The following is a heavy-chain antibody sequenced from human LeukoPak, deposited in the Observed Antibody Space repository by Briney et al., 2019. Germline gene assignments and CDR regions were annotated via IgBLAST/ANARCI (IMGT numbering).Heavy chain of an antibody. V-gene: IGHV1-46*01. J-gene: IGHJ3*02. Sequence: ASVKVSCKASGYTFTSYYMHWVRQAPGQELEWMGIINPSGGSTSYAQKFQGRVTMTRDTSTSTVYMELSSLRSEDTAVYYCARVIGGYRGYDRGEDIWGQGTMVTVSS. CDR2: INPSGGST. CDR1: GYTFTSYY. D-gene: IGHD5-12*01. CDR3: ARVIGGYRGYDRGEDI.